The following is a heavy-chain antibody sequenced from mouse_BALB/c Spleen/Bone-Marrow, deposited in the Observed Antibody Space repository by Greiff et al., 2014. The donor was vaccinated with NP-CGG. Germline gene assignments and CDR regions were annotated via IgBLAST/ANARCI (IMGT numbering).Heavy chain of an antibody. CDR2: IFPGNGST. CDR1: GYTFTNYD. Sequence: VQLQQSGAELVKPGASVKLSCKASGYTFTNYDINWVRQRPEQGLEWIGWIFPGNGSTNYNEKFKGKATLTTDKSSSTAYMQLSRLTSEDSAVYFCARSNSISTATDYWGQSTTLTVSS. CDR3: ARSNSISTATDY. V-gene: IGHV1-77*01. D-gene: IGHD1-2*01. J-gene: IGHJ2*01.